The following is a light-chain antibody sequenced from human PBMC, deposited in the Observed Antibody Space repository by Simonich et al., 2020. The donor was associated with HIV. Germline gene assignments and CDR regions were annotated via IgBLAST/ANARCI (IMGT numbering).Light chain of an antibody. J-gene: IGLJ3*02. CDR2: SNN. V-gene: IGLV1-44*01. Sequence: QSVLTQPPSASGTPGQRVTISCSGSSSNIGSNTVNWYQQLPGTAPKLLIYSNNQRPSGVPDRFSGSKSGTSASLAITGLQADDEADYYCQSYDSSLSGCVFGGGTKVTVL. CDR3: QSYDSSLSGCV. CDR1: SSNIGSNT.